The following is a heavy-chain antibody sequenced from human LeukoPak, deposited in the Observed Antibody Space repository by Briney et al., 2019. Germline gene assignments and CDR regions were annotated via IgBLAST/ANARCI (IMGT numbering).Heavy chain of an antibody. Sequence: PSETLSLTCAVYGGSFSGYYWSWIRQPPGKGLEWIGEINHSGSTNYNPSLKSRVTISVDTSKNQFSLKLSSVTAADTAVYYCARVRSRDGYNWYLVYWGQGTLVTVSS. V-gene: IGHV4-34*01. CDR2: INHSGST. J-gene: IGHJ4*02. CDR3: ARVRSRDGYNWYLVY. D-gene: IGHD5-24*01. CDR1: GGSFSGYY.